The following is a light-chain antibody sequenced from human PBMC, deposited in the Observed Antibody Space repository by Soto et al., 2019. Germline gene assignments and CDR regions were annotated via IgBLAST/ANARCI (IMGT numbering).Light chain of an antibody. Sequence: EIVLTQSPGTLSLSPGERATLSCRASQSVSNNYLAWYQQKPGQAPRLLIHGASNRASGIPDRFSGSGSGTDFTLTISRLEPEDFAVYYCQQYGSSPRTFGPGTKVDIK. J-gene: IGKJ1*01. V-gene: IGKV3-20*01. CDR3: QQYGSSPRT. CDR2: GAS. CDR1: QSVSNNY.